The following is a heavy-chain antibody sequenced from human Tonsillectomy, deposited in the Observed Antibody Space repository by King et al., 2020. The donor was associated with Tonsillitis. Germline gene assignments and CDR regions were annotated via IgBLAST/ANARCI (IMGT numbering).Heavy chain of an antibody. V-gene: IGHV3-21*01. D-gene: IGHD3-10*01. CDR2: ISSSSTYI. CDR1: GFTFNNYN. CDR3: ARYGPGGVFDY. J-gene: IGHJ4*02. Sequence: VQLVESGGGLVKPGGSLRLSCAASGFTFNNYNINWLRRAPGKGLEWVSSISSSSTYIYYGDSVKGRFTISRDNAKNSLYLQMNSLRADDTAVYYCARYGPGGVFDYWGQGTLVTVSS.